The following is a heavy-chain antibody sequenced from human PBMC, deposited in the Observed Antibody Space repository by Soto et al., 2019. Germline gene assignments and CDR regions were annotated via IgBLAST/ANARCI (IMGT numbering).Heavy chain of an antibody. Sequence: GGSLRLSCAASGFTLSSYSMNWVRQAPGKGLEWVSYISTSGKTIYYAESVKGRFTISRDNTNNSLFLQMNSLRDEDTAVYYCARDRSVTTRILDYWGRGTLVTVSS. CDR1: GFTLSSYS. CDR2: ISTSGKTI. D-gene: IGHD4-17*01. J-gene: IGHJ4*02. V-gene: IGHV3-48*02. CDR3: ARDRSVTTRILDY.